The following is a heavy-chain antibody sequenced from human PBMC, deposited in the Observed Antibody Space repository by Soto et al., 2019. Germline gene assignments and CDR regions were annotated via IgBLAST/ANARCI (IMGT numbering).Heavy chain of an antibody. D-gene: IGHD2-21*02. V-gene: IGHV1-3*01. Sequence: ASVKVSCKASGYTFTSYAMHWVRQAPGQRIEWMGWINAGNGNTKYSQKFQGRVTITRDTSASTAYMELSSLRSEDTAVYYCASEYCGGDCYSAARYGMDVWGQGTTVTVSS. CDR3: ASEYCGGDCYSAARYGMDV. CDR2: INAGNGNT. CDR1: GYTFTSYA. J-gene: IGHJ6*02.